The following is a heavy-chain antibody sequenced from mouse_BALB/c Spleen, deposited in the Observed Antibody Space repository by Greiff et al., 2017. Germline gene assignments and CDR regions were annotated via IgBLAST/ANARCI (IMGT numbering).Heavy chain of an antibody. J-gene: IGHJ4*01. CDR1: GYSITSGYY. V-gene: IGHV3-6*02. Sequence: EVKLQESGPGLVKPSQSLSLTCSVTGYSITSGYYWNWIRQFPGNKLEWMGYISYDGSNNYNPSLKNRISITRDTSKNQFFLKLNSVTTEDTATYYCAREGPHYYAMDYWGQGTSVTVSS. CDR2: ISYDGSN. CDR3: AREGPHYYAMDY.